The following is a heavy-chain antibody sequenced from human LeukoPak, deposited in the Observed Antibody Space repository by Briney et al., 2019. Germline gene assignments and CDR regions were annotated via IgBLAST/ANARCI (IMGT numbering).Heavy chain of an antibody. CDR1: GYTFTGYY. CDR2: INAGNGNT. D-gene: IGHD4-17*01. J-gene: IGHJ4*02. CDR3: ARGGYGENYYFDY. Sequence: GASVKVSCKASGYTFTGYYMHWVRQAPGQRLEWMGWINAGNGNTKYSQEFQGRVTITRDTSASTAYMELSSLRSEDMAVYYCARGGYGENYYFDYWGQGTLVTVSS. V-gene: IGHV1-3*03.